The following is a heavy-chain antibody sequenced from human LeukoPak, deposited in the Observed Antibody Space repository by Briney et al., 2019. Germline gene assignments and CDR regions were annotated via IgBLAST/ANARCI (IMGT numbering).Heavy chain of an antibody. Sequence: GGSLRLSCAASKFTFSKYWRSWVRQAPGKGLEWVANINQDGTEKYFGDSVKGRFTISGDNAKNSLYLQMNSLRAEDTAVYYCARAKSRVGDGFDIWGRGTMVTVSS. V-gene: IGHV3-7*01. D-gene: IGHD3-16*01. CDR3: ARAKSRVGDGFDI. CDR1: KFTFSKYW. CDR2: INQDGTEK. J-gene: IGHJ3*02.